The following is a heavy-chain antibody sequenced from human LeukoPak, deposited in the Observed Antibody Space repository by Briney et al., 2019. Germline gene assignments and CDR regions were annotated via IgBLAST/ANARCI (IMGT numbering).Heavy chain of an antibody. CDR3: ARGIYSSGYYYYFDF. Sequence: SETLSLTCAVYGGSFSGYYWSWIRQSPGKGLEWIGYIYHSGNTNYNPSLKSRVSISIDTSKNQFSLKLSSVTAADTAVYYCARGIYSSGYYYYFDFWGQGTLVTVSS. CDR1: GGSFSGYY. D-gene: IGHD3-22*01. J-gene: IGHJ4*02. CDR2: IYHSGNT. V-gene: IGHV4-34*01.